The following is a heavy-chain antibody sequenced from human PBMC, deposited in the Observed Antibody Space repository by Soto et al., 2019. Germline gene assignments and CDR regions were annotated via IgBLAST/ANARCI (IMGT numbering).Heavy chain of an antibody. CDR3: GRDEADSSWLIDY. V-gene: IGHV1-18*01. CDR1: GYTFSNYG. D-gene: IGHD6-13*01. Sequence: QVKLVQSGDEVKKPGASVKVSCEASGYTFSNYGISWVRQAPGQGLEWMGWISVKNGNTKYAQKLQDRVTMTRDTSTRTAYMELRSLRSDDTALYYCGRDEADSSWLIDYWGQGTLVTVSS. J-gene: IGHJ4*02. CDR2: ISVKNGNT.